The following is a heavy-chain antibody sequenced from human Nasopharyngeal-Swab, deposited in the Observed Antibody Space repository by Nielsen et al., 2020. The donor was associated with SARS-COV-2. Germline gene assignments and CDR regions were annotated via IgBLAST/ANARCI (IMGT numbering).Heavy chain of an antibody. V-gene: IGHV3-74*01. Sequence: GESLKISCAASGFTFSNYWMHWVRQAPGKGLVWVSLIKSDGSSTRYADFVKGRFTISRDNAKNTLYLQMNSLRAEDTAVYYCAREYYDSSGFDPYYYYYMDVWGKGTTVTVSS. CDR1: GFTFSNYW. CDR2: IKSDGSST. CDR3: AREYYDSSGFDPYYYYYMDV. J-gene: IGHJ6*03. D-gene: IGHD3-22*01.